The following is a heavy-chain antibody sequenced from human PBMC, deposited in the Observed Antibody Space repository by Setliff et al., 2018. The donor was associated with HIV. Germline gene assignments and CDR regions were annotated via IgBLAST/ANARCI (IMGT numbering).Heavy chain of an antibody. CDR3: ARRRPPPSGMYSSYYMDV. CDR1: GGFISTYY. CDR2: VSYSGST. Sequence: SETLSLTCTVSGGFISTYYWTWIRQSPGKGLEWIGHVSYSGSTNYNPSLKSRVTISVDTSKNHFSLNLNSATAADTAIYYCARRRPPPSGMYSSYYMDVWGKGTAVTVS. V-gene: IGHV4-59*08. J-gene: IGHJ6*03. D-gene: IGHD1-26*01.